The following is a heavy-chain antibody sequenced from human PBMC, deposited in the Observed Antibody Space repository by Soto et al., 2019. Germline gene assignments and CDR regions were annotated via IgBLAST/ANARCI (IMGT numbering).Heavy chain of an antibody. CDR2: IKQDGSEK. CDR1: GFTFSSYW. J-gene: IGHJ6*02. V-gene: IGHV3-7*03. Sequence: QPGGSLRLSCAASGFTFSSYWMSWVRQAPGKGLEWVANIKQDGSEKYYVDSVKGRFTISRDNAKNSLYLQMNSLRAEDTAVYYCARANDFWTNYYYYGMDVWGQGTTVTVSS. D-gene: IGHD3-3*01. CDR3: ARANDFWTNYYYYGMDV.